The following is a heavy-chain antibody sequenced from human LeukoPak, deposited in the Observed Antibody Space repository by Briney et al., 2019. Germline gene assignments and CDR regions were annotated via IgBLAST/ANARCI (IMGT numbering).Heavy chain of an antibody. CDR3: ARELGDGYNPFDY. V-gene: IGHV3-23*01. CDR1: GFTFSSYA. J-gene: IGHJ4*02. D-gene: IGHD5-24*01. CDR2: ISDSGGST. Sequence: GGSLRLSCAASGFTFSSYAMSWVRQAPGKGLEWVSAISDSGGSTYYADSVKGRFTISRDSSKNTLYLQMNSLRAEDTAVYYCARELGDGYNPFDYWGQGTLVTVSS.